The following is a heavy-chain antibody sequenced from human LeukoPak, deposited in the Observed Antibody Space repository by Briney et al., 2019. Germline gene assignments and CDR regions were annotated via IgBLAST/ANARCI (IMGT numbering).Heavy chain of an antibody. Sequence: GGSLRLSCAASGFTFSSYEMNWVRQAPGKGLEWVSYISSSGSTIYYADSVKGRFTISRDNAKNSLYLQMNSLRAEDTAVYYCTRSQYNWNAYYFDYWGQGTLVTVSS. D-gene: IGHD1-1*01. J-gene: IGHJ4*02. CDR3: TRSQYNWNAYYFDY. CDR1: GFTFSSYE. V-gene: IGHV3-48*03. CDR2: ISSSGSTI.